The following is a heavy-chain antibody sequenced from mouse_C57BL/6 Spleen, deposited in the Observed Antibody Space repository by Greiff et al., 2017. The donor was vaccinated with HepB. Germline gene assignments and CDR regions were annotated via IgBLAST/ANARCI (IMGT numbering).Heavy chain of an antibody. CDR2: INYDGSST. Sequence: DVQLVESEGGLVQPGSSMKLSCTASGFTFSDYYMAWVRQVPEKGLEWVANINYDGSSTYYLDSLKSRFIISRDNAKNILYLQMSSLKSEDTATYYCARDPYGSSSFYWYFDVWGTGTTVTVSS. CDR1: GFTFSDYY. J-gene: IGHJ1*03. D-gene: IGHD1-1*01. V-gene: IGHV5-16*01. CDR3: ARDPYGSSSFYWYFDV.